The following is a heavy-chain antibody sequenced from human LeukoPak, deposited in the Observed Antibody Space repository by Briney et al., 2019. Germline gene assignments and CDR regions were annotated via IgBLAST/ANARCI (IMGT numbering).Heavy chain of an antibody. J-gene: IGHJ3*01. CDR1: GFTFVSYA. Sequence: GYLRLSCAASGFTFVSYAMSWVRQAPGKGLEWVSAISGSGSSAYYADSVKGRFTISRDNSKNTIYLQMSSLRVEDTAVYYCAKNPPTGIMGPTPETGASPWGQGTMVTVSS. V-gene: IGHV3-23*01. CDR2: ISGSGSSA. CDR3: AKNPPTGIMGPTPETGASP. D-gene: IGHD1-26*01.